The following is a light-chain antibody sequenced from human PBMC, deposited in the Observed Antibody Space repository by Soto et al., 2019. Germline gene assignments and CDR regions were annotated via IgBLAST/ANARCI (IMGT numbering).Light chain of an antibody. CDR3: QQYNSYSGA. Sequence: DIQITQSPSTLSSSVVYIVSITCRASQSISSWLAWYQQKPGKAPKLLIYDASSLESGVPSRFSGSGSGTEFTLTISSLQPDDFATYYCQQYNSYSGAFGQGTKVDIK. J-gene: IGKJ1*01. CDR1: QSISSW. V-gene: IGKV1-5*01. CDR2: DAS.